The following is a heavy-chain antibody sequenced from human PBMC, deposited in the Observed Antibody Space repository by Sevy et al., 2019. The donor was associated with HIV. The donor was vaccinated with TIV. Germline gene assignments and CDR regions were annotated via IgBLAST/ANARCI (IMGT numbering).Heavy chain of an antibody. Sequence: GGSLRLSCAASGFTFSSYWMSWVRQAPGKGLEWVANIKQDGSEKYYVDSVKGRFTISGDNAKNSLYLQMNSLRAEDTAVYYCARENGYCSGGSCYTDPYCYYYCMDVWGQGTTVTVSS. D-gene: IGHD2-15*01. CDR1: GFTFSSYW. CDR3: ARENGYCSGGSCYTDPYCYYYCMDV. CDR2: IKQDGSEK. J-gene: IGHJ6*02. V-gene: IGHV3-7*03.